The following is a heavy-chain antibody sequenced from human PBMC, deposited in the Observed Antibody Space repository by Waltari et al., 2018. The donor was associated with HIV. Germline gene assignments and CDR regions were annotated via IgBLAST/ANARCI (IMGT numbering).Heavy chain of an antibody. Sequence: QVQLVQSGAEVKKPGASVKVSCKASGYTFTGYYMHWVRQAPGQGLEWMGWINPNSCGTNYAQKFQGRVTMTRDTSISTAYMELSRLRSDDTAVYYCARDWQQWLVRGGAFDIWGQGTMVTVSS. D-gene: IGHD6-19*01. CDR3: ARDWQQWLVRGGAFDI. V-gene: IGHV1-2*02. J-gene: IGHJ3*02. CDR2: INPNSCGT. CDR1: GYTFTGYY.